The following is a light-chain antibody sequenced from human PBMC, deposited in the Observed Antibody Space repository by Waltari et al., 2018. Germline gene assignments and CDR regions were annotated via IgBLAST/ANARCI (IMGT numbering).Light chain of an antibody. Sequence: DIVLTQSPDSLAVSLGERATINCKSSQSVLYSPNNKNYLGWLQQKAGQPPKLLIYWASMREYGVPDGFSGSGSGTDFTLTISSLQAEDVAVYYCQQYHSVPRTFGQGTKVEI. V-gene: IGKV4-1*01. J-gene: IGKJ1*01. CDR3: QQYHSVPRT. CDR1: QSVLYSPNNKNY. CDR2: WAS.